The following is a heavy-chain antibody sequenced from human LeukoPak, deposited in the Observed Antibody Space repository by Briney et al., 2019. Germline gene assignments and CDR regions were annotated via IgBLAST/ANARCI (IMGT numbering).Heavy chain of an antibody. V-gene: IGHV3-9*01. CDR3: GRAYDFSRH. CDR1: GFTFDDYA. Sequence: GGSLRLSCAASGFTFDDYAMHWVRQAPGKGLEWVSGISWNSGSIGYADSVKGRFTISRDNAKNSLYLQMNSLRAEDTALYYCGRAYDFSRHWGQGTLVTVSS. D-gene: IGHD3-3*01. CDR2: ISWNSGSI. J-gene: IGHJ4*02.